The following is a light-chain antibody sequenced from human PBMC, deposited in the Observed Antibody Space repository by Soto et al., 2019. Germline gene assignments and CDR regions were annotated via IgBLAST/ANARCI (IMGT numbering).Light chain of an antibody. J-gene: IGLJ2*01. CDR2: EAT. V-gene: IGLV2-23*02. CDR3: YSFAGSATFV. CDR1: SSDIRGYNL. Sequence: QSVLTQPASVSGSPGQSITISCTGTSSDIRGYNLVSWYQHHPGKAPKLLIYEATKRPSGVSDRFSASRSGNPASLTISPLQAEDEDDYSCYSFAGSATFVFGGGTKLTVL.